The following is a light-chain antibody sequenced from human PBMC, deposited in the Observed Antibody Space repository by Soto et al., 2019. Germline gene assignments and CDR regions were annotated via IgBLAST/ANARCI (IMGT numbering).Light chain of an antibody. Sequence: IVLTQSRGTLSLSAGERATIPXRASHSFSISDFAGSQQNPGXTPRXXXDTXSNMATGSPARLSGSGSETDFPLTISSLDPEDFAVYYCQHRMNGTRTFGQGTRLEIK. CDR2: TXS. CDR3: QHRMNGTRT. CDR1: HSFSISD. J-gene: IGKJ5*01. V-gene: IGKV3-11*01.